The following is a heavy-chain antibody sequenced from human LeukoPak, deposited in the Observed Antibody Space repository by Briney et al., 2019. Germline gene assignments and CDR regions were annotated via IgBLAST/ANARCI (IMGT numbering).Heavy chain of an antibody. CDR3: ARAPGEIMVSLLRKYYFDY. CDR1: GYTFTSYD. D-gene: IGHD2-8*01. J-gene: IGHJ4*02. V-gene: IGHV1-8*01. Sequence: ASVKVSCNASGYTFTSYDINWVRQATAQGLEWMGWMNPNSGNTGYAQKFQGRVTMTRNTSISTAYMELSSMRSEDTAVYYCARAPGEIMVSLLRKYYFDYWGQGTLVTVSS. CDR2: MNPNSGNT.